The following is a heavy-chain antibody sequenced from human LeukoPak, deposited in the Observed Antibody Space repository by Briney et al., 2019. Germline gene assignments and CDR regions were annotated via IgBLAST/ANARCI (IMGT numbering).Heavy chain of an antibody. D-gene: IGHD5-24*01. J-gene: IGHJ4*02. Sequence: SVKVSCKASGGTFSSYAISWVRQAPGQGLEWMGGIIPILGTANYAQKFQGRVTITADESTSTAYMELSSLRSEDTAVYYCAREVVGRRDGYNFDYWGQGTLVTVSS. CDR3: AREVVGRRDGYNFDY. V-gene: IGHV1-69*13. CDR1: GGTFSSYA. CDR2: IIPILGTA.